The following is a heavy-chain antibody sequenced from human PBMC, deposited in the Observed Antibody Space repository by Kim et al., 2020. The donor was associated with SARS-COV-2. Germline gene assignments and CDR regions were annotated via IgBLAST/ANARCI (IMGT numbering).Heavy chain of an antibody. V-gene: IGHV4-30-2*05. J-gene: IGHJ4*02. Sequence: YNPSLKSRVTISVDTSKNQFSLKLSSVTAADTAVYYCAGAVWFGELLSDYWGQGTLVTVSS. CDR3: AGAVWFGELLSDY. D-gene: IGHD3-10*01.